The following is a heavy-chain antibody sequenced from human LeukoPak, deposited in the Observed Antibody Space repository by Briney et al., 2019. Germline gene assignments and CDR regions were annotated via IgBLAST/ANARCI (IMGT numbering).Heavy chain of an antibody. CDR2: IYYSGST. Sequence: SETLSLTCTVSGGSISSSSYYWGWIRQPPGKGPEWIGSIYYSGSTYYNPSLKSRVTISVDTSKNQFSLKLSSVTAADTAVYYCARHEVTYYDSSGIDYWGQGTLVTVSS. D-gene: IGHD3-22*01. CDR3: ARHEVTYYDSSGIDY. CDR1: GGSISSSSYY. V-gene: IGHV4-39*01. J-gene: IGHJ4*02.